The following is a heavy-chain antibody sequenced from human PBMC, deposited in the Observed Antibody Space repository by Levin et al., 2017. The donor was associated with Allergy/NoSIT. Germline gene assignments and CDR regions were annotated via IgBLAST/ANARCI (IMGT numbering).Heavy chain of an antibody. D-gene: IGHD2-21*02. CDR2: ISYDGNNK. Sequence: LSLTCAVSGFTFTSHAMHWLRQAPGKGLEWVAVISYDGNNKYYADSVKGRFTISRDISKNTLYLQMNSLRADDTAVYYCAKDRQGVTAHWGQGTLVTVSS. V-gene: IGHV3-30*18. CDR1: GFTFTSHA. J-gene: IGHJ4*02. CDR3: AKDRQGVTAH.